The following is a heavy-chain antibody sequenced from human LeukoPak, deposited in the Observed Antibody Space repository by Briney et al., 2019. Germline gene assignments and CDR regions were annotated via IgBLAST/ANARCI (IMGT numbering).Heavy chain of an antibody. D-gene: IGHD2-2*01. CDR3: AKYCSSTSCPRGYSYGYRQDAFDI. V-gene: IGHV4-34*01. CDR1: GGSISSYY. J-gene: IGHJ3*02. CDR2: INHSGST. Sequence: SETLSLTCTVSGGSISSYYWSWIRRPPGKGLEWIGEINHSGSTNYNPSLKSRVTISVDTSKNQFSLKLSSVTAADTAVYYCAKYCSSTSCPRGYSYGYRQDAFDIWGQGTMVTVSS.